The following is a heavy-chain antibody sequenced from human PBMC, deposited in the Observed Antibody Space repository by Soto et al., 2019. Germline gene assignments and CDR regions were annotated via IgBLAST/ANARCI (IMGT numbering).Heavy chain of an antibody. J-gene: IGHJ4*02. V-gene: IGHV3-30*18. CDR2: ISYDGSNK. D-gene: IGHD2-2*01. CDR3: AKVSGYCSSTSCHIDY. CDR1: GFTFSSYG. Sequence: QVRLVESGGGVVQPGRSLRLSCAASGFTFSSYGMHWVRQAPGKGLEWVAVISYDGSNKYYADSVKGRFTISRDNSKNTLYLQMNSLRAEDTAVYYCAKVSGYCSSTSCHIDYWGQGTLVTVSS.